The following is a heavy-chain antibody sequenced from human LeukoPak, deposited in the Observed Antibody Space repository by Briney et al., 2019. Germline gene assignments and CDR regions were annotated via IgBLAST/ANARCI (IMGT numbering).Heavy chain of an antibody. CDR1: GFTFDDYA. D-gene: IGHD3-16*01. CDR3: ATYTHWVAGDV. J-gene: IGHJ6*02. V-gene: IGHV3-9*01. CDR2: ISWNSGSI. Sequence: GGSLRLSCAASGFTFDDYAMHWVRHAPGKGLEWVSGISWNSGSIGYADSVKGRFTISRDNAKNSLYLQMGSLRAEDTAVYYCATYTHWVAGDVWGQGTTVTVSS.